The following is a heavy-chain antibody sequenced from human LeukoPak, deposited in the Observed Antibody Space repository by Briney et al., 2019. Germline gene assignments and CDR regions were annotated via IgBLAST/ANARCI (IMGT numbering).Heavy chain of an antibody. CDR2: IYYSGST. Sequence: SETLSLTCTVSGGSISSSSYYWGWIRQPPEKGLEWIGSIYYSGSTYYNPSLKSRVTISVDTSKNQFSLKLSSVTAADTAVYYCARDSAVFTVTAISFDYWGQGTLVTVSS. V-gene: IGHV4-39*07. CDR1: GGSISSSSYY. J-gene: IGHJ4*02. CDR3: ARDSAVFTVTAISFDY. D-gene: IGHD4-17*01.